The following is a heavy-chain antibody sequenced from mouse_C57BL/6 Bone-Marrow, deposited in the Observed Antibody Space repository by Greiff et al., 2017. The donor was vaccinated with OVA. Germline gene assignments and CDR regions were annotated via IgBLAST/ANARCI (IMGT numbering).Heavy chain of an antibody. CDR1: GFTFSDYG. V-gene: IGHV5-17*01. D-gene: IGHD5-1*01. Sequence: EVKLVESGGGLVKPGGSLKLSCAASGFTFSDYGMHWVRQAPEKGLEWVAYISSGSSTIYYADTVKGRFTISRDNAKNTLFLQMTRLRSEDTAMYYCARRIWDEYGFDYWGQGTTLTVSS. J-gene: IGHJ2*01. CDR2: ISSGSSTI. CDR3: ARRIWDEYGFDY.